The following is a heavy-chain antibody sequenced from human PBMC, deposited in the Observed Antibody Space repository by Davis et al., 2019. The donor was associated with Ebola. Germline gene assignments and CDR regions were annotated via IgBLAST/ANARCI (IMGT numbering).Heavy chain of an antibody. V-gene: IGHV3-66*04. Sequence: GESLKISCEASGVTIATHDINWVRQVPGKGLEWVSGINVGSTFYADSVKGRFTISRDNGKNTLYLQMNSLRDEDTAVYHCARLMDTYGWYSDLWGQGTLVTVSS. CDR2: INVGST. D-gene: IGHD6-19*01. CDR1: GVTIATHD. J-gene: IGHJ5*02. CDR3: ARLMDTYGWYSDL.